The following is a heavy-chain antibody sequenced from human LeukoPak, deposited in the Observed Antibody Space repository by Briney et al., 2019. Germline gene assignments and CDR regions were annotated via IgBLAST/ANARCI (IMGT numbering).Heavy chain of an antibody. D-gene: IGHD3-22*01. V-gene: IGHV3-30*18. Sequence: GGSLRLSCAASGFTFSSYGMHWVRQAPGKGLEWVAVISYDGSNKYYADSVKGRFTISRDNSKNTLYLQMNSLRAEDTAVYYCAKDSGAGSAYYYDTGTAFDIWGQGTMVTVSS. CDR2: ISYDGSNK. CDR1: GFTFSSYG. J-gene: IGHJ3*02. CDR3: AKDSGAGSAYYYDTGTAFDI.